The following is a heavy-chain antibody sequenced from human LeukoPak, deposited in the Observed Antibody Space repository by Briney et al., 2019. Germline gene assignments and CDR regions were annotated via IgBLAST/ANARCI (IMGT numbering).Heavy chain of an antibody. V-gene: IGHV3-48*02. J-gene: IGHJ5*02. CDR3: ARNFWSGSFDWFDP. CDR1: GFTFKQYS. Sequence: EPGGSLRLSCAASGFTFKQYSMTWVRQAPGKGLEWVSYISGGGTTMYYADSVKGRFTSSRDDAKNSLHLQMNTLRDDDTAVYYCARNFWSGSFDWFDPWGQGTLVTVSS. D-gene: IGHD3-3*01. CDR2: ISGGGTTM.